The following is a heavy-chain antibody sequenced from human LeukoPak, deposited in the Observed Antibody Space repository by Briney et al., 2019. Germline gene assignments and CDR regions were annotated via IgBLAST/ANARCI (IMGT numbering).Heavy chain of an antibody. V-gene: IGHV3-48*03. CDR1: GFTFSSYE. Sequence: GGSLRLSCAASGFTFSSYEMNWVRQAPGKGLEWVSYISSSGSTIYYADSVKGRFTISRDNAKNSLYLQMNSLRAEDTAVYYCTELGITMTGGVWGKGTTVTISS. CDR2: ISSSGSTI. J-gene: IGHJ6*04. CDR3: TELGITMTGGV. D-gene: IGHD3-10*02.